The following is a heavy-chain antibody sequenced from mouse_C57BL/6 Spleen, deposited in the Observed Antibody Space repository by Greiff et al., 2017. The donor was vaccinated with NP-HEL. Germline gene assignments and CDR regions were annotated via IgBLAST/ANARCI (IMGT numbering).Heavy chain of an antibody. Sequence: VQRVESGAELVRPGASVTLSCKASGYTFTDYEMHWVKQTPVHGLEWIGAIDPETGGTAYNQKFKGKAILPADKSSSTAYMELRSLTSEDSAVDYGTRSGYYGSSYAMDYWGQGTSVTVSS. J-gene: IGHJ4*01. V-gene: IGHV1-15*01. CDR1: GYTFTDYE. D-gene: IGHD1-1*01. CDR2: IDPETGGT. CDR3: TRSGYYGSSYAMDY.